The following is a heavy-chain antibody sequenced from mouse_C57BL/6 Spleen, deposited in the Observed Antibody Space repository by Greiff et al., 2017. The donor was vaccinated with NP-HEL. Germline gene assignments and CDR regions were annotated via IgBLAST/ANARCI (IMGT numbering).Heavy chain of an antibody. CDR3: TANLPTGYYCDY. CDR1: GYTFTSYW. Sequence: EVQLQQSGTVLARPGASVKMSCKTSGYTFTSYWMHWVKQRPGQGLEWIGAIYPGNSDTSYNQKFKGKAKLTAVTSASTAYMELSSLTNEDSAVYYCTANLPTGYYCDYWGQGTTLTVSS. D-gene: IGHD4-1*01. CDR2: IYPGNSDT. J-gene: IGHJ2*01. V-gene: IGHV1-5*01.